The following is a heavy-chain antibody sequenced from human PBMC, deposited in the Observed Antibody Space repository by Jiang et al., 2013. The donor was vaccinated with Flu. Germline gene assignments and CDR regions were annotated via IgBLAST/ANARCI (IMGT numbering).Heavy chain of an antibody. CDR1: GGSISSYY. V-gene: IGHV4-59*01. Sequence: GSGLVKPSETLSLTCTVSGGSISSYYWSWIRQPPGKGLEWIGYIYYSGSTNYNPSLKSRVTISVDTSKNQFSLKLSSVTAADTAVYYCAGFEGAKEGFDYWGQGTLVTVSS. CDR3: AGFEGAKEGFDY. CDR2: IYYSGST. J-gene: IGHJ4*02. D-gene: IGHD1-26*01.